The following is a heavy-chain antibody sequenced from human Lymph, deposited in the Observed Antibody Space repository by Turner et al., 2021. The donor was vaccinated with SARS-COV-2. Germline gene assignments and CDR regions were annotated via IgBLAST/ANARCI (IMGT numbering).Heavy chain of an antibody. J-gene: IGHJ4*02. CDR2: NYYSGST. Sequence: LQLQESGPGLVKPSEALSLPCPFSGGSISSSSDYWGWIRPPPGKGLEWIASNYYSGSTYDNPSLKSQVTISVDTSKNQFSLKLSSVTAADTAVYYCARAPFIIVLMMYASGYFDNWGQGTLVTVSS. D-gene: IGHD2-8*01. V-gene: IGHV4-39*01. CDR1: GGSISSSSDY. CDR3: ARAPFIIVLMMYASGYFDN.